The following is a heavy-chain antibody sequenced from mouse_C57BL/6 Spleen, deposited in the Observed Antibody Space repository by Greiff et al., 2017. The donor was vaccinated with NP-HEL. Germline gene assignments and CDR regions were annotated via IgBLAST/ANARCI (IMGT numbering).Heavy chain of an antibody. CDR1: GFTFSSYT. D-gene: IGHD2-1*01. CDR2: ISGGGGNT. CDR3: ARHSVYYNAMDY. Sequence: EVKLVESGGGLVKPGGSLKLSCAASGFTFSSYTMSWVRQTPEKRLEWVATISGGGGNTYYPDSVKGRFTISRDNAKNTLYLQMSSLRSEDTALYYCARHSVYYNAMDYWGQGTSVTVSS. V-gene: IGHV5-9*01. J-gene: IGHJ4*01.